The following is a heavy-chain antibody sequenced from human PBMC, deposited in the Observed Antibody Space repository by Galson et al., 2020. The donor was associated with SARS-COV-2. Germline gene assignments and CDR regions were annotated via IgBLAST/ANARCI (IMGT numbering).Heavy chain of an antibody. CDR3: ARGSRGDYGNYWKVCDY. V-gene: IGHV1-46*01. CDR2: VNPSAGTT. D-gene: IGHD4-17*01. CDR1: GYTFTNYY. J-gene: IGHJ4*02. Sequence: ASVKVSCKASGYTFTNYYMHWVRQAPGQGLEWMGIVNPSAGTTGYAQKFQGSVTMTRDTSTSTVYMELSNLRSEDTAVYYCARGSRGDYGNYWKVCDYGGQGTLVTGCS.